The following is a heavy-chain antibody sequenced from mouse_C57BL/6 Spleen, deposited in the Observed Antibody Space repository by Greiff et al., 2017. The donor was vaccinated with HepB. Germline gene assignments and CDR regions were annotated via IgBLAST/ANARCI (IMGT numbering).Heavy chain of an antibody. CDR3: ARAHDGSSYGYYFDY. J-gene: IGHJ2*01. Sequence: QVQLQQPGAELVRPGSSVKLSCKASGYTFTSYWMHWVKQRPIQGLEWIGNIDPSDSETHYNQKFKDKATLTVDKSSSTAYLQLSSLPSEDSAVYYCARAHDGSSYGYYFDYWGKGTTLTVSS. D-gene: IGHD1-1*01. V-gene: IGHV1-52*01. CDR1: GYTFTSYW. CDR2: IDPSDSET.